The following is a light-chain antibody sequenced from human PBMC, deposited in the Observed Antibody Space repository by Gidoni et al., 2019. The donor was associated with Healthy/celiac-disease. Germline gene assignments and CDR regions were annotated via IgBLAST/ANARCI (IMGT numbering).Light chain of an antibody. CDR2: GAS. V-gene: IGKV3-15*01. CDR3: QQYNNWPYT. J-gene: IGKJ2*01. Sequence: ELVMTQSPATLSVSAGERATLSCRASQSVSSNLAWYQQKPGQAPRLLIYGASTRATGIPARFSGSGSGTEFTLTISSLQSEDFAVYYCQQYNNWPYTFXQXTKLEIK. CDR1: QSVSSN.